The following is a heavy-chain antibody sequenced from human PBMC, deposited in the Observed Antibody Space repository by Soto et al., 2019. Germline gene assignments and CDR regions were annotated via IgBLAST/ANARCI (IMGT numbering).Heavy chain of an antibody. Sequence: GGSLRLSCAASGFTFSNDAVTWVRQAPGKGLEWVSTISGSGGSTYYADSAKGRFTISRDNSKNTLYLQMNSLRAEDTAVYYCAKDQGSSWYEIDYWGQGTLVTVSS. D-gene: IGHD6-13*01. CDR1: GFTFSNDA. CDR3: AKDQGSSWYEIDY. J-gene: IGHJ4*02. V-gene: IGHV3-23*01. CDR2: ISGSGGST.